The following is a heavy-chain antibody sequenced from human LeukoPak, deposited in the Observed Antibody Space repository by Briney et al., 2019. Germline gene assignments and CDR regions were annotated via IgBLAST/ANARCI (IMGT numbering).Heavy chain of an antibody. CDR2: IRYDGSNK. CDR3: ANGIGVD. CDR1: GFTFSSYE. J-gene: IGHJ4*02. V-gene: IGHV3-30*02. D-gene: IGHD1-14*01. Sequence: GGSLRLSCAASGFTFSSYEMNWVRQAPGKGLEWVAFIRYDGSNKYYADSVKGRFTISRDNSKNTLYLQMNSLRAEDTAVYYCANGIGVDWGQGTLVTVSS.